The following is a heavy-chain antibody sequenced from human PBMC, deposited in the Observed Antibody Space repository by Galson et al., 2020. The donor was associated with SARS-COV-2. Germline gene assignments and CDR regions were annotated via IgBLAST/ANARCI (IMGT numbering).Heavy chain of an antibody. CDR3: ARHLRYYYDSSGYYGGYYYGMDV. J-gene: IGHJ6*02. Sequence: KIGESLKISCKGSGYSFTSYWIGWVRQMPGKGLEWMGIIYPGDSDTRYSPSFQGQVTISADKSISTAYLQWSSLKASDTAMYYCARHLRYYYDSSGYYGGYYYGMDVWGQGTTVTVSS. D-gene: IGHD3-22*01. CDR1: GYSFTSYW. V-gene: IGHV5-51*01. CDR2: IYPGDSDT.